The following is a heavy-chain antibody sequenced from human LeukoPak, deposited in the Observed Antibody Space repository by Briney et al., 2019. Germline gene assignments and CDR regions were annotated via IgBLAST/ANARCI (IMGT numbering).Heavy chain of an antibody. Sequence: GASVKVSCKASGSTFSDYHINWVRQASGQGPEWMGWINPKSGDAKYGQAFQGRVTMTRDTSISTAHMELSRLRSDDTAVYYCAREGRGDSSGYYKGHWGQGTLVTVSS. J-gene: IGHJ4*02. CDR2: INPKSGDA. V-gene: IGHV1-2*02. CDR1: GSTFSDYH. CDR3: AREGRGDSSGYYKGH. D-gene: IGHD3-22*01.